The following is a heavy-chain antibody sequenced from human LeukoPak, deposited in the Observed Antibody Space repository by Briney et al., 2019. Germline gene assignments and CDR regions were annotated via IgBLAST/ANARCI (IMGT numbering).Heavy chain of an antibody. CDR3: AKGRRIMTTLDAFDI. V-gene: IGHV3-21*01. CDR1: GLTFSSYT. CDR2: ISSSSSYI. J-gene: IGHJ3*02. D-gene: IGHD3-16*01. Sequence: GGSLRLSCAASGLTFSSYTMNWVRQAPGKGLEWVSAISSSSSYIYYADSVKGRFTISRDNAKNSLYLQMNSLRAEDTAVYYCAKGRRIMTTLDAFDIWGQGTMVTVSS.